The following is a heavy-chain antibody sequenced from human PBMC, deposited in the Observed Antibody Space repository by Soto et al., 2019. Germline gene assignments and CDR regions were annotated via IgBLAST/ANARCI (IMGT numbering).Heavy chain of an antibody. CDR3: ARRQSSSWYGL. J-gene: IGHJ4*02. CDR1: VCSISSSSYY. D-gene: IGHD6-13*01. CDR2: IYYSGST. V-gene: IGHV4-39*01. Sequence: PSETLSLTCTVSVCSISSSSYYWGWIRQPPGKGLEWIGSIYYSGSTYYNPSFKSRVTISVDTSKNQFSLKLSSVTAADTAVYYCARRQSSSWYGLWGQGTLVTVS.